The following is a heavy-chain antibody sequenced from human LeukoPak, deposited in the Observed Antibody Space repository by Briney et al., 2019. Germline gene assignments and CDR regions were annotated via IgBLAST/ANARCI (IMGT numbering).Heavy chain of an antibody. D-gene: IGHD1-26*01. CDR3: ARDRIDYRNLIVGALGPYYYYGMDV. CDR1: GFTFSSYS. J-gene: IGHJ6*02. Sequence: GGSLRLSCAASGFTFSSYSMNWVRQAPGKGLEWVSSISSSSSYIYYADSVKGRFTISRDNAKNSLYLQMNSLRAEDTAVYYCARDRIDYRNLIVGALGPYYYYGMDVWGQGTTVTVSS. CDR2: ISSSSSYI. V-gene: IGHV3-21*01.